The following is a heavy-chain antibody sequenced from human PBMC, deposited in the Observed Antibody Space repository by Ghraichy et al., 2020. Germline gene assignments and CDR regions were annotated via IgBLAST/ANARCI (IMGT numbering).Heavy chain of an antibody. CDR3: AGGYSYGFHY. V-gene: IGHV3-23*01. CDR1: GFTFSSYA. D-gene: IGHD5-18*01. Sequence: GALNISCAASGFTFSSYAMNWVRQAPGKGLEWVSAISGSGGSTYYADSVKGRFTISRDNSKNTLYLQMNSLRAEDTAVYYCAGGYSYGFHYWGQGTLVTVSS. J-gene: IGHJ4*02. CDR2: ISGSGGST.